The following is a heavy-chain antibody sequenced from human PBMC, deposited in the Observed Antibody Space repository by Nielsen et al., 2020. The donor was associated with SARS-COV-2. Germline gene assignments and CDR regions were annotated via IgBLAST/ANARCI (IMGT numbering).Heavy chain of an antibody. V-gene: IGHV3-33*01. J-gene: IGHJ4*02. CDR3: ARLSNFWSGYNDY. CDR2: IWYDGSNE. D-gene: IGHD3-3*01. Sequence: GESLKISCAASGFTFSSYGMHWVRQAPGKGLEWVAGIWYDGSNEHYAESVKGRFTISRDNSKNTLFLQMDSLTADDTAVYYCARLSNFWSGYNDYWGLGTLVIVSS. CDR1: GFTFSSYG.